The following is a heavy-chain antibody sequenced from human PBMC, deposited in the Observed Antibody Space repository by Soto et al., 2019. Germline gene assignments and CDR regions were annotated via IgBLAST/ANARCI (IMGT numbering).Heavy chain of an antibody. CDR1: GGSLSRGGYF. V-gene: IGHV4-30-2*01. Sequence: SSETLSLTCAGSGGSLSRGGYFCSWIRQPPGKGLEWIGYIYHSGSTSYNPPLKSRVTISVDRSKNQFSLKLSSVPAADTAVYYCARGPPFGRWGKGTLVTVSS. D-gene: IGHD3-3*01. J-gene: IGHJ4*02. CDR2: IYHSGST. CDR3: ARGPPFGR.